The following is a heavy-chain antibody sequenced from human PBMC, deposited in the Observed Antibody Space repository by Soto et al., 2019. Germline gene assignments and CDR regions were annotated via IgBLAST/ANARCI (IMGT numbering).Heavy chain of an antibody. CDR3: ARGRWGDYFYNYGMDV. D-gene: IGHD3-16*01. J-gene: IGHJ6*02. Sequence: QVQLQESGPGLVKPSQTLSLTCKVSGGSVSSSNYYWSWIRQHPGKGLEWIGNTHSSGSTNQSPSLKSRMTISLDTSKNQFSLTLTSVTAADTAVYYCARGRWGDYFYNYGMDVWGQGTTVTVSS. V-gene: IGHV4-31*03. CDR1: GGSVSSSNYY. CDR2: THSSGST.